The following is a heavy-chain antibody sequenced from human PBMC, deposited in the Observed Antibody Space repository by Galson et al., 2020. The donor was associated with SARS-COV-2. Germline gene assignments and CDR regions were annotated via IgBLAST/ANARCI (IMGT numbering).Heavy chain of an antibody. V-gene: IGHV1-2*04. D-gene: IGHD4-17*01. Sequence: ASVKVSCKASGYTFTGYYMHWVRQAPGQGLEWMGWINPNSGGTNYAQKFQGWVTMTRDTSISTAYMELSRLRSDDTAVYYCARVGTIEAMTTGSKAEVGYYYGMDVWGQGTTVTVSS. J-gene: IGHJ6*02. CDR2: INPNSGGT. CDR1: GYTFTGYY. CDR3: ARVGTIEAMTTGSKAEVGYYYGMDV.